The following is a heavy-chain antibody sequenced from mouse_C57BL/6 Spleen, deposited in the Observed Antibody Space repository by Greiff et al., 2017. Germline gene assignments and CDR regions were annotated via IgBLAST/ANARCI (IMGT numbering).Heavy chain of an antibody. CDR1: GFTFSSYA. V-gene: IGHV5-4*01. D-gene: IGHD1-1*01. J-gene: IGHJ1*03. CDR3: ARDSYGSSLYWYFDV. Sequence: EVQVVESGGGLVKPGGSLTLSCAASGFTFSSYAMSWVRQTPEKRLEWVATISDGGSYTYYPDNVKGRFTISRDNAKNNLYLQMSHLKSEDTAMYYCARDSYGSSLYWYFDVWGTGTTVTVSS. CDR2: ISDGGSYT.